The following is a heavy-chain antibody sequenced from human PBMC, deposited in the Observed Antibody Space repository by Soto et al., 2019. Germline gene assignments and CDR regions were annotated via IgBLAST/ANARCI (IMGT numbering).Heavy chain of an antibody. CDR2: IWYDGSNK. CDR3: AREGYCSSTSCYSYYYYGMDV. J-gene: IGHJ6*04. CDR1: GCTFSSYG. Sequence: PGGSLRLSCAASGCTFSSYGMHWVRQAPGKGLERVAVIWYDGSNKYYADSVKGRFTISRDNSKNTLYLQMNSLRAEDTAVYYCAREGYCSSTSCYSYYYYGMDVWGRGTTVTVSS. V-gene: IGHV3-33*01. D-gene: IGHD2-2*01.